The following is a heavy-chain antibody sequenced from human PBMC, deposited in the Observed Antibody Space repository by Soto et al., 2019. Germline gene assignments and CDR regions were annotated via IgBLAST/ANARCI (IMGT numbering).Heavy chain of an antibody. CDR1: GFTFSSYG. CDR3: ARGGSRITMIADAFDI. CDR2: IWYDGSNK. V-gene: IGHV3-33*01. D-gene: IGHD3-22*01. J-gene: IGHJ3*02. Sequence: VQLVESGGGVVQPGRSLRLSCAASGFTFSSYGMHWVRQAPGKGLEWVAVIWYDGSNKYYADSVKGRFTISRDNSKNTLYLQMNSLRAEDTAVYYCARGGSRITMIADAFDIWGQGTMVTVSS.